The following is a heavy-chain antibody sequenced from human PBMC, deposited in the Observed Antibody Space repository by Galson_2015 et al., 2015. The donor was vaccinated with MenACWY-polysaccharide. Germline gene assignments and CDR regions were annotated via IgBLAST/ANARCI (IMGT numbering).Heavy chain of an antibody. CDR1: GFTFDDYA. CDR2: ISGDGGST. D-gene: IGHD5-18*01. Sequence: SLRLSCAASGFTFDDYAMHWVRQAPGKGLEWVSLISGDGGSTYYADSVNGRFTISRDNSKNSLYLQMNSLRTEDTALYYCAKGPYSYGFMDVWGQWTTVTVSS. V-gene: IGHV3-43*02. CDR3: AKGPYSYGFMDV. J-gene: IGHJ6*02.